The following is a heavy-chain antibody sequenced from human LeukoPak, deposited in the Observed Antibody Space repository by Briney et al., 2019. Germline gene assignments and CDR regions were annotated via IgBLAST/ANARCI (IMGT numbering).Heavy chain of an antibody. CDR2: IKGGNGKT. Sequence: ASVKVSCKASGYTFTSYTMHWVRQAPGQRLEWMGWIKGGNGKTKYSQKFQGRVTITRDASASTAYMELRSLRSDDTAVYYCARDPIRHKPYGSGSYYNVPPDYWGQGTLVTVSS. CDR3: ARDPIRHKPYGSGSYYNVPPDY. D-gene: IGHD3-10*01. CDR1: GYTFTSYT. J-gene: IGHJ4*02. V-gene: IGHV1-3*01.